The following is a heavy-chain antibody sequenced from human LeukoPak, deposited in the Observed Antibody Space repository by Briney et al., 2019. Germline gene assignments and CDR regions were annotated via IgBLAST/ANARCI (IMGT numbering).Heavy chain of an antibody. Sequence: ASVKVSCKVSGYTLTELSMHWVRQAPGQGLEWMGWISAYNGNTNYAQKLQGRVTMTTDTSTSTAYMELRSLRSDDTAVYYCARVLGYYDSSGYPDYWGQGTLVTVSS. CDR2: ISAYNGNT. CDR3: ARVLGYYDSSGYPDY. D-gene: IGHD3-22*01. CDR1: GYTLTELS. V-gene: IGHV1-18*01. J-gene: IGHJ4*02.